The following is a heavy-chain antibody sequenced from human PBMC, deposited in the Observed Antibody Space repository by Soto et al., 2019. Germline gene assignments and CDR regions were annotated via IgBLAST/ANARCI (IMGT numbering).Heavy chain of an antibody. CDR2: IYHSGST. J-gene: IGHJ6*02. D-gene: IGHD3-10*01. Sequence: SDTLSLTCALPGASISSSNWWSRVSHPPGKGLEWIGEIYHSGSTNYNPSLKSRVTISVDKSKNQFSLKLSSVTAADTAVYYCAREGLLWFGELSVYGMDVWGQGTTVT. CDR1: GASISSSNW. V-gene: IGHV4-4*02. CDR3: AREGLLWFGELSVYGMDV.